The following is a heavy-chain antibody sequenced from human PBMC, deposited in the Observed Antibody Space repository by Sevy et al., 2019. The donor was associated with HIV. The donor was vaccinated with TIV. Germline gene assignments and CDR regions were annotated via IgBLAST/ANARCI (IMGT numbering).Heavy chain of an antibody. J-gene: IGHJ4*02. CDR2: ISGSGGST. CDR1: GFTFSSYA. D-gene: IGHD3-10*01. V-gene: IGHV3-23*01. CDR3: AKDPGLYYGSGSSYYYFEY. Sequence: GGSLRLSCAASGFTFSSYAMSWVRQAPGKGLEWVSAISGSGGSTYYADSVKGRFTISRDNSKNTLYLQMNSLRAEDTAVYYCAKDPGLYYGSGSSYYYFEYWGQGTLVTFSS.